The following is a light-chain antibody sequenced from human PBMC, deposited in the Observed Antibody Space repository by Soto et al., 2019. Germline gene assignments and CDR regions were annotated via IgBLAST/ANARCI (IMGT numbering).Light chain of an antibody. J-gene: IGLJ3*02. CDR1: SSNIGANYD. CDR3: QSYDSSLSGSV. CDR2: DNN. V-gene: IGLV1-40*01. Sequence: QAVVTQPPSVSGAPGQRVTISCTGTSSNIGANYDVHWYQQFPGTAPKLLIYDNNNRASGVPDRFSGSKSATSASLAITGLQAEDEADYYCQSYDSSLSGSVFGGGTKLTVL.